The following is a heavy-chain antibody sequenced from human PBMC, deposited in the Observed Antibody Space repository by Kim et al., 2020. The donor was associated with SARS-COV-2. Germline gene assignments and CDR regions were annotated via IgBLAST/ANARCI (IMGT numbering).Heavy chain of an antibody. CDR3: ARDGYFDL. Sequence: KGNTNYAQRRQDRVTMTTDTSTSTAYMELRSLRSDDTAIYYCARDGYFDLWGRGTLVTVSS. V-gene: IGHV1-18*01. CDR2: KGNT. J-gene: IGHJ2*01.